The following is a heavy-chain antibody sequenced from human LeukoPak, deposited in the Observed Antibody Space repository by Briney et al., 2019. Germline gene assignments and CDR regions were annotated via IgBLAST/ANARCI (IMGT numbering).Heavy chain of an antibody. D-gene: IGHD5-18*01. CDR1: GGSIISGDYA. J-gene: IGHJ4*02. CDR2: IYHTGST. CDR3: ASAMVRGTPYYFDF. V-gene: IGHV4-30-2*01. Sequence: PSETLSLTCAVSGGSIISGDYAWSWIRQPPGKGLEWIGFIYHTGSTYYIPSLKSRITISVDTSKNQFSLKLNSVTAADTAVYYCASAMVRGTPYYFDFWGQGALVTVSS.